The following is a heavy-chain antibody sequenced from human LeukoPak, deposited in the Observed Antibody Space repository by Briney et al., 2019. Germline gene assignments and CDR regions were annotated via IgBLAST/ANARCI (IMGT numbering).Heavy chain of an antibody. V-gene: IGHV1-24*01. J-gene: IGHJ5*02. CDR3: ATVAPRYCGGGCNWFDP. CDR2: FDPEDGET. Sequence: ASVNVSCKVSGYTLTELSMHWVRQAPGKGLEWMGGFDPEDGETIYAQKFQGRVTMTEDTSTDTAYMELSSLRSEDTAVYYCATVAPRYCGGGCNWFDPWGQGTLVTVSS. CDR1: GYTLTELS. D-gene: IGHD2-21*01.